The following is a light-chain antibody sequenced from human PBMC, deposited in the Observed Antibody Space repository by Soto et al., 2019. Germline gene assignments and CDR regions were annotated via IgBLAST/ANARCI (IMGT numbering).Light chain of an antibody. V-gene: IGKV1-39*01. CDR3: QQSSTTPWT. CDR1: QSINRY. J-gene: IGKJ1*01. CDR2: AAS. Sequence: DIQMTQSPSSLSASVGDRVTITCRASQSINRYLNWYQQKPGNAPKLLIFAASTLHSGVPSRFSGSGSGTDFTLTIGSLQPEDFATYYCQQSSTTPWTFGQATKVEVK.